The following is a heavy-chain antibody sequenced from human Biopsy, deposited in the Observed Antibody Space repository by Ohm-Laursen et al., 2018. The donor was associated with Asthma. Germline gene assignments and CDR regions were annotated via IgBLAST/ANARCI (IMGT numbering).Heavy chain of an antibody. CDR3: ARAVDYSHYYGIDV. CDR2: ISVYNGNT. D-gene: IGHD3-10*01. CDR1: GYTFNSAG. V-gene: IGHV1-18*01. J-gene: IGHJ6*02. Sequence: SSVKVSCKTSGYTFNSAGITWVRQAPGQGHEWMGWISVYNGNTKVTQKLQDRVTMITDTSTSTDYMELRSLRSDDTAVYFCARAVDYSHYYGIDVWGQGTTVTVS.